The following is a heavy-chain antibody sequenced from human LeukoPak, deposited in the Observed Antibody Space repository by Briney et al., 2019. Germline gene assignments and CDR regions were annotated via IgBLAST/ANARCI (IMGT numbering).Heavy chain of an antibody. CDR2: INHSGST. CDR3: ARLPNVEMVIPWDNWFDP. CDR1: DGSFSGYY. Sequence: SETLSLTCAVYDGSFSGYYWSWIRQPPGKGLEWIGEINHSGSTNYNPSLKSRVTISLDTSKNQFSLKLSSVTAADTAVYYCARLPNVEMVIPWDNWFDPWGQGTLVTVSS. D-gene: IGHD5-24*01. V-gene: IGHV4-34*01. J-gene: IGHJ5*02.